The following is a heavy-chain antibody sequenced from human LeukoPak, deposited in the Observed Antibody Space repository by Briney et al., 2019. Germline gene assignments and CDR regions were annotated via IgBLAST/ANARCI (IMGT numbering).Heavy chain of an antibody. CDR3: ARGVRYSYGEFFDY. J-gene: IGHJ4*02. Sequence: SETLSLTCTVSGGSISSGGYYWSWIRQPPGKGLEWIGYIYHSGSTYYNPSLKSRVTISVDRSKNQFSLKLSSVTAADTAVYYCARGVRYSYGEFFDYWGQGTLVTVSS. V-gene: IGHV4-30-2*01. CDR2: IYHSGST. CDR1: GGSISSGGYY. D-gene: IGHD5-18*01.